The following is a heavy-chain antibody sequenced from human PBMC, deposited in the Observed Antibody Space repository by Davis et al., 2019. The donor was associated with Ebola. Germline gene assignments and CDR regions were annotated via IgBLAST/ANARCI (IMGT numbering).Heavy chain of an antibody. CDR2: IRSKANSYAT. Sequence: GESLKISCAASGFTFSGSAMHWVRQASGKGLEWVGRIRSKANSYATAYAASVKGRFTISRDDSKNTAYLQMNSLKTEDTAVYYCTKEVTVTPTFILLRGWFDPWGQGTLVTVSS. D-gene: IGHD4-17*01. J-gene: IGHJ5*02. CDR3: TKEVTVTPTFILLRGWFDP. V-gene: IGHV3-73*01. CDR1: GFTFSGSA.